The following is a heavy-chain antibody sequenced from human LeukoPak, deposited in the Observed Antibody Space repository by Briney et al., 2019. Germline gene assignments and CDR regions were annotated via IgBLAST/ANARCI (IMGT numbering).Heavy chain of an antibody. CDR2: VYYSGST. CDR3: ARGGASAARPLDY. J-gene: IGHJ4*02. Sequence: PSETLSLTCSVSGGSINDYHWSWIRQPPGKGLEYIGYVYYSGSTNYNPSLKSRVTISVDRSKNQFSLKLSSVTAGDTAVYYCARGGASAARPLDYWGQGTLATVSS. CDR1: GGSINDYH. D-gene: IGHD2-2*01. V-gene: IGHV4-59*01.